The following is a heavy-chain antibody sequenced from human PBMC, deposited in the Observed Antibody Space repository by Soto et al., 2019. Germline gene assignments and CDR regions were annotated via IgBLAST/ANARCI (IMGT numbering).Heavy chain of an antibody. Sequence: QVQLVQSGAEVKKPGSSVKFSCKASGGTFSSYAISWVRQAPGQGLEWMGGIIPIFGTANYAQKFQGRVTITAAESTSTADMELSSLRYEDTAVYYCARPPYYDILTGSLGWGASDIWGQGTMVTVSS. J-gene: IGHJ3*02. CDR1: GGTFSSYA. D-gene: IGHD3-9*01. CDR3: ARPPYYDILTGSLGWGASDI. CDR2: IIPIFGTA. V-gene: IGHV1-69*01.